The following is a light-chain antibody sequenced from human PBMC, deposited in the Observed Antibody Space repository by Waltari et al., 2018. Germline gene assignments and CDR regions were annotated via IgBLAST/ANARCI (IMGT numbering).Light chain of an antibody. J-gene: IGKJ5*01. V-gene: IGKV3-15*01. CDR3: QQYNNWPIT. CDR1: QSVSSN. CDR2: GAS. Sequence: EIVMKQSPPTLSVSPGERATPSCRASQSVSSNLAWYQHKPGQAPRLFIYGASTRATGIPARFSGSGSGTEFTLAISSLQSEDFAVYYCQQYNNWPITFGQGTRLEIK.